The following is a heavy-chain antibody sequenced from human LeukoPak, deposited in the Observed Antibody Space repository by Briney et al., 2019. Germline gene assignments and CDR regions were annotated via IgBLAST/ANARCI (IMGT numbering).Heavy chain of an antibody. Sequence: ASVKVSCKASGYTFTDYYMHWVRPAPGQGLEWMGWINPNSGGTNYAQKFQDRVTVTRDTSISTAYMELSRLRSDDTAVYYCARSPGYSSGWYTYWGQGTLVTVSS. J-gene: IGHJ4*02. V-gene: IGHV1-2*02. D-gene: IGHD6-19*01. CDR2: INPNSGGT. CDR3: ARSPGYSSGWYTY. CDR1: GYTFTDYY.